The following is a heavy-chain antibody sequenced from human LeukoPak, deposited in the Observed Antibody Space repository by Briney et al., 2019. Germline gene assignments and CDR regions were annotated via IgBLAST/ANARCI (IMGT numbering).Heavy chain of an antibody. J-gene: IGHJ4*02. V-gene: IGHV4-39*01. CDR1: GGSISSSSYY. Sequence: SETLSLTCTVSGGSISSSSYYWGWIRQPPGKGLGWIGSIYYSGSTYYNPSLKSRVTISVDTSKNQFSLKLSSVTAADTAVYYCASSSFEQWLVPNYWGQGTLVTVSS. CDR3: ASSSFEQWLVPNY. D-gene: IGHD6-19*01. CDR2: IYYSGST.